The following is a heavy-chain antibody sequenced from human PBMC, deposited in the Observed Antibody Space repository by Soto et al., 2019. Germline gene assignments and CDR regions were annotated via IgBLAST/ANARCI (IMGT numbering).Heavy chain of an antibody. J-gene: IGHJ6*02. CDR3: ARGDYGDYHSYYYGMAV. CDR1: GGSFNNDA. Sequence: VQLVQSGGEVKKPGSSVKVSYKASGGSFNNDAINRVHQAPGQGLEWLGGIIPISEITEYAQKFQGRVILTADKSTGTAYMELSSLRLEDTALYYCARGDYGDYHSYYYGMAVWGQGTTVTVSS. V-gene: IGHV1-69*17. CDR2: IIPISEIT. D-gene: IGHD4-17*01.